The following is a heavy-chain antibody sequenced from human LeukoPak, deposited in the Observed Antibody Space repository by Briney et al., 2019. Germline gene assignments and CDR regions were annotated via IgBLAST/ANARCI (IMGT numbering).Heavy chain of an antibody. CDR2: IYYSGTT. CDR1: GGSISSYY. D-gene: IGHD2-15*01. Sequence: PSKTLSLTCTVSGGSISSYYWSWIRQPPGKGLGWIGYIYYSGTTNYNPSLKSRVTISVDTSKNQFSLKMSSVTAADTAVYYCARGGGYSSGLSYWGQGALVTVSS. V-gene: IGHV4-59*01. J-gene: IGHJ4*02. CDR3: ARGGGYSSGLSY.